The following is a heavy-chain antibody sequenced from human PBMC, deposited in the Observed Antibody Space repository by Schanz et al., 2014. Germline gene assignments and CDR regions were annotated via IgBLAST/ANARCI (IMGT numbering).Heavy chain of an antibody. CDR1: GFTFSDFG. V-gene: IGHV3-30*02. J-gene: IGHJ4*02. CDR2: MPFGYSSQ. D-gene: IGHD1-1*01. Sequence: QVQLVESGGAVVQPGGSLRLSCAATGFTFSDFGMHWVRQASGKGLEWVAFMPFGYSSQYYADSVKGRFTISRDNSRNTPYLQMTSLTGDDTSMYFSAKDLLPWNDPRPLDYWCRGTLVTVSS. CDR3: AKDLLPWNDPRPLDY.